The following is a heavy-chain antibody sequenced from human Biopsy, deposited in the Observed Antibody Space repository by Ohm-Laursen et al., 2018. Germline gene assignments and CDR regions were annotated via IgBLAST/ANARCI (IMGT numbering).Heavy chain of an antibody. D-gene: IGHD3-10*01. V-gene: IGHV4-34*01. J-gene: IGHJ5*02. Sequence: TLSLTCAVYGGAFRGFYLSGVPPTPRKGGGGVGEINHNGRTHYKPSLDSRVAISADTSKNQFSLNLYSVTAADTAVYFCARGLPRIAPMVRGRRTWFDPWGQGTLVTVSS. CDR2: INHNGRT. CDR3: ARGLPRIAPMVRGRRTWFDP. CDR1: GGAFRGFY.